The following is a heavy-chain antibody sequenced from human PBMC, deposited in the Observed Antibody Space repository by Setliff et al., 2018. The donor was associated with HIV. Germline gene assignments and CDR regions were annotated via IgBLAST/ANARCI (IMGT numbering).Heavy chain of an antibody. V-gene: IGHV5-51*01. CDR3: ARQGDYHILTGYYSGPHDAFDI. Sequence: GESLKISCRASGYTFTNYWIGWVRQMPGKGLEWIGVIYPGDSVTRYSPSFQGQVSISADTSITTAYLQWSSLKASDTAMYYCARQGDYHILTGYYSGPHDAFDIWGQGTMVTVSS. D-gene: IGHD3-9*01. CDR1: GYTFTNYW. CDR2: IYPGDSVT. J-gene: IGHJ3*02.